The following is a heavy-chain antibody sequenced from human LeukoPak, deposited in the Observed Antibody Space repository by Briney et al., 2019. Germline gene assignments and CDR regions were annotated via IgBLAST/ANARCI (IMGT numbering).Heavy chain of an antibody. D-gene: IGHD6-19*01. J-gene: IGHJ6*02. Sequence: GGSLRLSCAGSGFTFSSYAMHWVRQAPGKGLEWVAVISYDGSNKYYADSVKGRFTISRDNSKNTLYLQMNSLRSDDTAVYYCARDTPNSSGWPHYYYYGMDVWGQGTTVTVSS. CDR1: GFTFSSYA. CDR3: ARDTPNSSGWPHYYYYGMDV. CDR2: ISYDGSNK. V-gene: IGHV3-30-3*01.